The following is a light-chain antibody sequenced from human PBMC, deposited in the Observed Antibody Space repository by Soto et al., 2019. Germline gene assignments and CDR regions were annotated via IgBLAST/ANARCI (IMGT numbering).Light chain of an antibody. J-gene: IGLJ2*01. CDR3: AAWDDRLSDLL. V-gene: IGLV1-44*01. CDR2: SNY. CDR1: NSNIGSNP. Sequence: QSVLTQPPSASGTPGQRVNISCSGSNSNIGSNPVHWYQQFPGTAPNVIIYSNYQRPSGVPDRFSGSKSGTSASLAISGLQSEEEADYYCAAWDDRLSDLLFGGETQLTVL.